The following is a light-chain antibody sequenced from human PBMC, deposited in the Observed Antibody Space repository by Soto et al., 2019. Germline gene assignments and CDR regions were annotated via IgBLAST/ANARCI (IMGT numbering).Light chain of an antibody. Sequence: EKVMTQSPATLSVYPGERATLSCRASQSVTSNLAWYQQKPGQAPKLLIYGASIRATGIPARFSGSGSGTEFTLTISSLQSEDFGVYYCQQYNDWPPYTFGQGTKVDIK. J-gene: IGKJ2*01. CDR3: QQYNDWPPYT. CDR1: QSVTSN. V-gene: IGKV3-15*01. CDR2: GAS.